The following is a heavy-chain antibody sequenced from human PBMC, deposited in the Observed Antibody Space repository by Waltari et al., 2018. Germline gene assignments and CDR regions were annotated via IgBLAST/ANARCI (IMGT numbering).Heavy chain of an antibody. D-gene: IGHD2-21*02. Sequence: QVQLQESGPGLVKPSQTLSLTCTVSGGSVASCHYHWSWFRQAAGKGLEWIGRIDAAGGTNSNPSLRSRVTISLDRSKSQFSLTLGSVTAADTAVYYCASESTQCGGDCNDSFDIWGQGTMVTVSS. CDR1: GGSVASCHYH. CDR3: ASESTQCGGDCNDSFDI. V-gene: IGHV4-61*02. CDR2: IDAAGGT. J-gene: IGHJ3*02.